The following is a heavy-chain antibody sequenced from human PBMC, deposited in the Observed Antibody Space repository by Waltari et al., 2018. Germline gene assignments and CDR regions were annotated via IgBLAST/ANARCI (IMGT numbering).Heavy chain of an antibody. Sequence: QVQLVQSGSELKKPGASVKVSCKASGYTFTNYAINWLRQAPGQGLELMGWIKTNTGNPTYVQGFTGRFVFSLDTSVSTAYLQSSSLKADDTAVYYCAREVVPAATIVVNWFDPWGQGILVTVSS. J-gene: IGHJ5*02. CDR1: GYTFTNYA. D-gene: IGHD2-2*01. CDR2: IKTNTGNP. V-gene: IGHV7-4-1*02. CDR3: AREVVPAATIVVNWFDP.